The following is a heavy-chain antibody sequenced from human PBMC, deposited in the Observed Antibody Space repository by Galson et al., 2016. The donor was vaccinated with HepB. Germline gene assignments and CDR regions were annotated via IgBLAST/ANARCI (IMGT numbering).Heavy chain of an antibody. V-gene: IGHV4-31*03. D-gene: IGHD2-2*01. CDR1: GGSISSGPYY. J-gene: IGHJ5*02. CDR3: AREDGVVPAAMRWFDP. CDR2: IYYSGST. Sequence: TLSLTCTVSGGSISSGPYYWTWIRQHPGMGLEWIGHIYYSGSTYYNPSLKSRVTISADTSNNQFSLKLRSVTAADTAVYYCAREDGVVPAAMRWFDPWGQGTLVTVSS.